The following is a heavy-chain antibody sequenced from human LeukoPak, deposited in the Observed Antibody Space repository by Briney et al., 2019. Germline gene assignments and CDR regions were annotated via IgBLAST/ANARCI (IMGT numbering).Heavy chain of an antibody. Sequence: GGSLRLSSAASGFTFSSYSMNWVRQAPGKGLEWVSSISSSSSYIYYADSVKGRFTISRDNAKNSLYLQMNSLRAEDTAVYYCARGDDDVWSGYYLYYYYYGMDVWGQGTTVTVSS. V-gene: IGHV3-21*01. J-gene: IGHJ6*02. CDR1: GFTFSSYS. D-gene: IGHD3-3*01. CDR3: ARGDDDVWSGYYLYYYYYGMDV. CDR2: ISSSSSYI.